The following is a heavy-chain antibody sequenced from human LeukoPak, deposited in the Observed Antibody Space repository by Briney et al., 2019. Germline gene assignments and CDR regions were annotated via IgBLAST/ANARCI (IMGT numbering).Heavy chain of an antibody. V-gene: IGHV4-34*01. J-gene: IGHJ4*02. CDR2: INHSGST. Sequence: PSETLSLTCAVYGGSFSGYYWSWIRQPPGKGLEWIGEINHSGSTNYNPSLKSRVTISVDTSKNQFSLKLSSVAAADTAVYYCAKPQANYGDGDHWGQGTLVTVSS. CDR3: AKPQANYGDGDH. D-gene: IGHD4-17*01. CDR1: GGSFSGYY.